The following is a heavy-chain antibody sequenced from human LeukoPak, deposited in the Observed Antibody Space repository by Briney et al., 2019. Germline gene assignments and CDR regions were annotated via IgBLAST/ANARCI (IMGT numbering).Heavy chain of an antibody. V-gene: IGHV3-74*03. Sequence: GGSLRLSCAASGFTFSGYWMHWVRQAPGKGLVWVSRINSDGRDTKYADSVKGRFTISRDNAKNTLYLQMNSLRAEDTAVYYCAREGTWDFDYWGQGTLVTVSS. D-gene: IGHD3-16*01. CDR1: GFTFSGYW. J-gene: IGHJ4*02. CDR2: INSDGRDT. CDR3: AREGTWDFDY.